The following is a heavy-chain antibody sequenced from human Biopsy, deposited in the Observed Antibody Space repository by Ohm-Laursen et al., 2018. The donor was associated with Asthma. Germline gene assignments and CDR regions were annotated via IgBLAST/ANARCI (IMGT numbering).Heavy chain of an antibody. Sequence: SLRLSCAASRFTYEMHWVHQAPGKGLEWVAVISYAGSSIYYADSVKGRFTISRDNSKNTLSLQMNSLTAEDTAVYYCAREGVAGTHIEDWGQGTLVTVSS. CDR1: RFTYE. CDR2: ISYAGSSI. V-gene: IGHV3-30-3*01. CDR3: AREGVAGTHIED. J-gene: IGHJ4*02. D-gene: IGHD6-19*01.